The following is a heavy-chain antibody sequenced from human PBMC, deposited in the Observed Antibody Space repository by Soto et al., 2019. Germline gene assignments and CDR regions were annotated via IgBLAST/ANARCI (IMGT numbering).Heavy chain of an antibody. CDR3: ARDKSDSSSSPIDY. J-gene: IGHJ4*02. V-gene: IGHV1-2*02. Sequence: GASVKVSCKASGYTFTGYYMHWVRQAPGQGLEWMGWINPNSGGTNYAQKFQGRVTMTRDTSISTAYMELSRLRSDDTAVYYCARDKSDSSSSPIDYWGQGTLVTVSS. CDR2: INPNSGGT. D-gene: IGHD6-6*01. CDR1: GYTFTGYY.